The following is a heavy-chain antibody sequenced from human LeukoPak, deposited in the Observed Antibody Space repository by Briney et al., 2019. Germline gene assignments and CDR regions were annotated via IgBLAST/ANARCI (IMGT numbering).Heavy chain of an antibody. CDR3: ARDGIAAAGTPLGFDY. V-gene: IGHV4-4*07. CDR2: IYTSGST. CDR1: GGSISSYY. Sequence: SETLSLTCTVSGGSISSYYWSWIRQPAGKGLEWIGRIYTSGSTNYNPSLKSRVTMSVDTSKNQFSLKLSSVTAADTAVYYCARDGIAAAGTPLGFDYWGQGTLVTASS. J-gene: IGHJ4*02. D-gene: IGHD6-13*01.